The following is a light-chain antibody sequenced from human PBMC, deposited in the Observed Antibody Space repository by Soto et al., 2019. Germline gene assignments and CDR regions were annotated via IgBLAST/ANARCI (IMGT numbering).Light chain of an antibody. CDR2: DAS. V-gene: IGKV3-11*01. Sequence: EIVLTLSPATLSLSPGERATLSCRASQSVSSYLAWYQQKPGQAPRLLMYDASNRATGIPARFSGSGSGTDFTLTISSLEPEDFAVYYCQQRSNCPLTFGQGTKVEIK. CDR1: QSVSSY. J-gene: IGKJ1*01. CDR3: QQRSNCPLT.